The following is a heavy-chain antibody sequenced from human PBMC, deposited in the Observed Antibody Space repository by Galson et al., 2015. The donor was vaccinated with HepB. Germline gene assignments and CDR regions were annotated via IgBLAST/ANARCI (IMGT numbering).Heavy chain of an antibody. J-gene: IGHJ6*02. CDR1: GYTFTSYA. CDR3: ARVPIMPDGGSYRKYYYYGMDV. D-gene: IGHD1-26*01. Sequence: SVKVSCKASGYTFTSYAMHWVRQALGQRLEWMGWINAGNGNTKYSQKFQGRVTITRDTSASTAYMELSSLRSEDTAVYYCARVPIMPDGGSYRKYYYYGMDVWGQGTTVTVSS. CDR2: INAGNGNT. V-gene: IGHV1-3*01.